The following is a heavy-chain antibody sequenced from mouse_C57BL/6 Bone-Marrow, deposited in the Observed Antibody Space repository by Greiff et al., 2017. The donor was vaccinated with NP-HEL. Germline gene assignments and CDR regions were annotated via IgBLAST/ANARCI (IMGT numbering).Heavy chain of an antibody. CDR1: GYTFTSYW. D-gene: IGHD1-1*01. Sequence: VQLQQPGAELVKPGASVKLSCKASGYTFTSYWMHWVKQRPGQGLEWIGMIHPNSGSTNYNEKFKSKATLTVDKSSSTAYMQLSSLTSEDSSVYYCARWWYYGSIYYFDYWGQGTPLTVSS. CDR2: IHPNSGST. CDR3: ARWWYYGSIYYFDY. V-gene: IGHV1-64*01. J-gene: IGHJ2*01.